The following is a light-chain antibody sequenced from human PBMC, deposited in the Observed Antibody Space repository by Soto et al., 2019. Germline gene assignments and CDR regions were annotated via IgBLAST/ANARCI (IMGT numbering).Light chain of an antibody. Sequence: DIQLTQSPSLLSASIGDRVTITCRASHDISTFLAWYQQKPGKAPKLLINKASSLESGVPSRFSGSGSGTEFTLTISSLRPDDFATYYCQHYSGDRATFGQGTKVDIK. CDR1: HDISTF. CDR2: KAS. V-gene: IGKV1-5*03. CDR3: QHYSGDRAT. J-gene: IGKJ1*01.